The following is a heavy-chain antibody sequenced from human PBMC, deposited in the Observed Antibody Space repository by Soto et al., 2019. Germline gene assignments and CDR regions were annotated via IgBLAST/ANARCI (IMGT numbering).Heavy chain of an antibody. D-gene: IGHD3-22*01. CDR2: MNPNSGNT. V-gene: IGHV1-8*01. Sequence: ASVKVSCKASGYTNTSYDINWVRQATGQGLEWMGWMNPNSGNTGYAQKFQGRVTMTRNTSISTAYMELSSLRSEDTAVYYCAKWEALITMIVDRDDYYMDVWGQGTAVTVSS. CDR1: GYTNTSYD. CDR3: AKWEALITMIVDRDDYYMDV. J-gene: IGHJ6*03.